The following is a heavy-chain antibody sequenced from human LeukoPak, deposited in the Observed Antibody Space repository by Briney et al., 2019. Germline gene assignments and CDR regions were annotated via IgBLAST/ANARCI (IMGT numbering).Heavy chain of an antibody. J-gene: IGHJ6*03. CDR3: AREVADYGGYYYYHYMDV. D-gene: IGHD4-23*01. CDR2: IYTSGSN. Sequence: PSETLSLTCTVSGGSISSYYWSWIRQPAGKGLEWIGRIYTSGSNNYNPSLKSRVTMSVDTSKNQFSLKLSSVTAADTAMYYCAREVADYGGYYYYHYMDVWGKGTTATISS. V-gene: IGHV4-4*07. CDR1: GGSISSYY.